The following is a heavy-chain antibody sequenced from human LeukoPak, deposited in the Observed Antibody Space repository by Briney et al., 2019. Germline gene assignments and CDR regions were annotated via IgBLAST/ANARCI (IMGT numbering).Heavy chain of an antibody. CDR2: ISATGGSI. J-gene: IGHJ4*02. D-gene: IGHD6-19*01. V-gene: IGHV3-23*01. CDR3: AKGSSGWPYYFDY. CDR1: GFTFSSYG. Sequence: GGSLRLSCAASGFTFSSYGMRWVRQAPGKGLEWVSGISATGGSIYYADSVKGRFTISRDNFKKMVYLQMNSLRAEDTAVYYCAKGSSGWPYYFDYWGQGTLVTFSS.